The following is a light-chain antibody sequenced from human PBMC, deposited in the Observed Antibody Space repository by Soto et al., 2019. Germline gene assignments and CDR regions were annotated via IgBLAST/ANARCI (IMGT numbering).Light chain of an antibody. Sequence: MTQSPSTLSTSVGDRATLSCRASQSVSSNLAWYQQKPGQAPRLLIYGASTRATGIPARFSGSGSGTEFTLTISSLQSEDFAVYYCQHYNDWPPWTFGQGTKVEI. CDR2: GAS. CDR1: QSVSSN. CDR3: QHYNDWPPWT. J-gene: IGKJ1*01. V-gene: IGKV3-15*01.